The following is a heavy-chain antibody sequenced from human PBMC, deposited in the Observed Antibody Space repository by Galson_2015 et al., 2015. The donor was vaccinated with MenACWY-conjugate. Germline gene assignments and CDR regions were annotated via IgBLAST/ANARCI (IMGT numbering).Heavy chain of an antibody. Sequence: LEWMGLFNPANSETRYSPSFQGQVTISAGESISTAYLQWTSLKASDTAMYYCARHPPGGRGLDVWGRGTTVTVSS. CDR2: FNPANSET. D-gene: IGHD1-26*01. J-gene: IGHJ6*02. CDR3: ARHPPGGRGLDV. V-gene: IGHV5-51*01.